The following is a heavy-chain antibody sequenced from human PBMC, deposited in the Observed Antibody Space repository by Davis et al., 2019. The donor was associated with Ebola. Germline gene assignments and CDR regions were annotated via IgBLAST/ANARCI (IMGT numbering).Heavy chain of an antibody. J-gene: IGHJ5*02. CDR3: AKVHPPTTVTTGWFDP. D-gene: IGHD4-17*01. CDR1: GFTLSSYA. V-gene: IGHV3-23*01. Sequence: PGGSLRLSCAASGFTLSSYAMSWVRQAPGKGLEWVSSISVRSITYHADSVKGRFTISRDNSKNTLYLQMNSLRAEDTAVYYCAKVHPPTTVTTGWFDPWGQGTLVTVAS. CDR2: ISVRSIT.